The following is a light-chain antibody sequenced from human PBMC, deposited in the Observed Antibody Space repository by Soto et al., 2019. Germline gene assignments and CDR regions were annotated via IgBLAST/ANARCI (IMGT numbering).Light chain of an antibody. J-gene: IGKJ1*01. Sequence: DIQMTQSPSSLSASVGDRVTITCRASQDIGSHLAWYQQKPGKAPKLLIYGASSLESGVPPRFSGDGSETDFTLTISSLQRDDFGTYYCQQYSRLWSFGQGTKVDIK. CDR3: QQYSRLWS. CDR2: GAS. V-gene: IGKV1-16*01. CDR1: QDIGSH.